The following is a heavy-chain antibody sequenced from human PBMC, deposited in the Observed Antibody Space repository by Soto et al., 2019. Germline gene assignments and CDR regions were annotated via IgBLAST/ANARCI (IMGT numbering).Heavy chain of an antibody. V-gene: IGHV4-39*01. Sequence: PSETLSLTCTVSGGSISSSSYYWCWIRQPPGKGLEWIGSIYYSGSTYYNPSLKSRVTISVDTSKSQFSLKLSSVTAADTAVYYCARHVGRIAVAGKPLDYWGQGTLVTVSS. CDR2: IYYSGST. J-gene: IGHJ4*02. D-gene: IGHD6-19*01. CDR3: ARHVGRIAVAGKPLDY. CDR1: GGSISSSSYY.